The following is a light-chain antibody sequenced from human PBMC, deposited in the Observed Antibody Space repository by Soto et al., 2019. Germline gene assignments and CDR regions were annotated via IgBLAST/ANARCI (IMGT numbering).Light chain of an antibody. CDR2: DAS. CDR3: QQYNSYPIT. Sequence: DLQMTQSPSSLSASVGDRVTITCRASQSISSWLAWYQQKPGKAPNLLIYDASNLESGVPSRFSGSGSGTELTITISSLQPDDCETYDCQQYNSYPITFGQGTRLEIK. V-gene: IGKV1-5*01. J-gene: IGKJ5*01. CDR1: QSISSW.